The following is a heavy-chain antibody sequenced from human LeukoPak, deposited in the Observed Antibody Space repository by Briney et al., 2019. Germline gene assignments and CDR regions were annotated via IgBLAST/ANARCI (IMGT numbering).Heavy chain of an antibody. CDR3: ARERDEYNFGFDP. CDR1: GFTFSNYW. CDR2: INTDGSSI. D-gene: IGHD6-6*01. V-gene: IGHV3-74*01. J-gene: IGHJ5*02. Sequence: GGSLRLSCAASGFTFSNYWMHWVRQAPGQGLVWVSRINTDGSSISYADSVKGRFTISRDNAKNTLSLQMNSLRDEDTAVYYCARERDEYNFGFDPWGQGTLVTISS.